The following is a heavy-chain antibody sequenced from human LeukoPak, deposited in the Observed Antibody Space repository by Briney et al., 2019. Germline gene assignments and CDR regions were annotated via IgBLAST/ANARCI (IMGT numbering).Heavy chain of an antibody. Sequence: SETLSLTCTVSWASFNSDDQYWNWIRQSPGKGLEWIGSIHPSGMLYNNPSLESRVTMSRDTSKNQFSLNLNSVTAADTAVYFGSRGLDSRKLGYWGQGILVTVSS. D-gene: IGHD3-22*01. V-gene: IGHV4-31*03. J-gene: IGHJ4*02. CDR1: WASFNSDDQY. CDR3: SRGLDSRKLGY. CDR2: IHPSGML.